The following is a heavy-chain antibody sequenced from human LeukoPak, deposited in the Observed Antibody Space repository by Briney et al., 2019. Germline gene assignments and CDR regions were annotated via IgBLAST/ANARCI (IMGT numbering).Heavy chain of an antibody. J-gene: IGHJ4*02. Sequence: GGSLRLSCAASGFTFSSYAMSWVRQAPGKGLEWVSAVSGSGGSTYYADSVKGRFTISRDNSKNTLYLQMNSLRAEDTAVYYCANALVAATRRTKVDYWGQGTLVTVSS. CDR3: ANALVAATRRTKVDY. CDR1: GFTFSSYA. D-gene: IGHD2-15*01. V-gene: IGHV3-23*01. CDR2: VSGSGGST.